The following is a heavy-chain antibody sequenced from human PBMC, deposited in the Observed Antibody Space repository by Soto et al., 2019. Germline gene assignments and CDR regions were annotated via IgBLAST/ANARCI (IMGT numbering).Heavy chain of an antibody. CDR1: GFTFSSYS. D-gene: IGHD4-17*01. CDR2: ISSSSSYI. V-gene: IGHV3-21*01. CDR3: ARANGDYDAFDI. J-gene: IGHJ3*02. Sequence: GGSLRLSCAASGFTFSSYSMNWVRQAPGKGLEWVSSISSSSSYIYYADSVKGRFTISRDNAKNSLYLQMNSLRAEDTAVYYCARANGDYDAFDIWGQGTMVTVSS.